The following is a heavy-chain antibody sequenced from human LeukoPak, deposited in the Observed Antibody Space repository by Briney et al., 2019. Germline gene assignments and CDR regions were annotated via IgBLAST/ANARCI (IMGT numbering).Heavy chain of an antibody. CDR1: GFTFSSYA. CDR2: ISYDGSNK. Sequence: PGRSLRLSCAASGFTFSSYAMHWVRQAPGKGLEWVAVISYDGSNKYYADSVKGRFTISRDSSKNTLYLQMNSLRAEDTAVYYCAREGGDRFNFDYWGQGTLVTIS. J-gene: IGHJ4*02. D-gene: IGHD3-16*01. V-gene: IGHV3-30-3*01. CDR3: AREGGDRFNFDY.